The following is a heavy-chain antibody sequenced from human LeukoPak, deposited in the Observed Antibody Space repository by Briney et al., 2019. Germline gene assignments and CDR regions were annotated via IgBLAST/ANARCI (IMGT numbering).Heavy chain of an antibody. V-gene: IGHV3-21*01. Sequence: SGGSLRLSCVASGFIFSSYGMNWVRQAPGQGLEWVSSISSSSSSIYYADSVKGRFTISRDNAENSLYLQMNSLRAEDTAVYYCAKVVPAARDYYYYYMDVWGKGTTVTVSS. CDR3: AKVVPAARDYYYYYMDV. D-gene: IGHD2-2*01. J-gene: IGHJ6*03. CDR1: GFIFSSYG. CDR2: ISSSSSSI.